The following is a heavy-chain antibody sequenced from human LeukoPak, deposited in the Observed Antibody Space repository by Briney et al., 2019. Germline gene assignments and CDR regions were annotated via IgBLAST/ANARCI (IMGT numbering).Heavy chain of an antibody. Sequence: PGGSLRLSCAASGFTFSSYAMHWVRQAPGKGLEGVAVISYDGSNKYYADSMKGRFTISRDNSKNTLYLQMNSLRAEDTAVYYCASRSMVRGVMGDYWGQGTLVTVSS. V-gene: IGHV3-30*04. J-gene: IGHJ4*02. CDR3: ASRSMVRGVMGDY. CDR1: GFTFSSYA. D-gene: IGHD3-10*01. CDR2: ISYDGSNK.